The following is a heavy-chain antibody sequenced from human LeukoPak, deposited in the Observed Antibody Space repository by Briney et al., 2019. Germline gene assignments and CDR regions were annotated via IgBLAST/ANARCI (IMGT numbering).Heavy chain of an antibody. V-gene: IGHV3-11*01. CDR3: ARMAEGYCSSTSCYSFDY. D-gene: IGHD2-2*02. Sequence: GGSLRLSCAASGFTFSDYYMSWIRQAPGKGLEWVSYIRSGGSTIYYADSVKGRFTISRDNAKNSLYLQMNSLRAEDTAVYYCARMAEGYCSSTSCYSFDYWGQGTLVTVSS. CDR1: GFTFSDYY. J-gene: IGHJ4*02. CDR2: IRSGGSTI.